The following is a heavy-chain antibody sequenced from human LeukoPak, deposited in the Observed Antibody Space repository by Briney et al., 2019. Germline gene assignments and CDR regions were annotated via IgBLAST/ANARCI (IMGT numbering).Heavy chain of an antibody. J-gene: IGHJ6*03. V-gene: IGHV1-3*03. CDR2: INAGNGNT. D-gene: IGHD1-26*01. CDR1: GYTFTSYV. Sequence: ASVKVSCKASGYTFTSYVMHWVRQAPGQRLEWMGWINAGNGNTKYSQEFQGRVTITRDTSASTAYMELSSLGSEDMAVYYCARGRYSGRDYYMDVWGKGTTVTVSS. CDR3: ARGRYSGRDYYMDV.